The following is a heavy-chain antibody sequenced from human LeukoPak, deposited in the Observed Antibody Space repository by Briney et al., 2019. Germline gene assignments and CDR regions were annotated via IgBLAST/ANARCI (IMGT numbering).Heavy chain of an antibody. Sequence: PSETLSLTCTVSGDSLISNYWSWIRQPPGKGLEWIGYIYHSGNTNYNPSLKSRVTISVDTSKNQFSLKLSSVTAADTAVYYCARESAPLEWLPYYYYGMDVWGQGTTVTVSS. CDR1: GDSLISNY. D-gene: IGHD3-3*01. CDR3: ARESAPLEWLPYYYYGMDV. CDR2: IYHSGNT. J-gene: IGHJ6*02. V-gene: IGHV4-59*01.